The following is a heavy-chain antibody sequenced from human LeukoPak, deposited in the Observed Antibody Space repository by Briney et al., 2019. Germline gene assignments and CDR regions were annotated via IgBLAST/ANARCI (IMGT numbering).Heavy chain of an antibody. CDR2: IRRKTFGGTA. CDR1: GFNVGDYA. D-gene: IGHD5-12*01. CDR3: TRGSEGFTAYDDF. Sequence: GGSLRLSCTASGFNVGDYAMSWVRQAPGKGLEWVGFIRRKTFGGTADYAASVEGRFTISRDDSHNIVYLQMNSLKTEDTAVYYCTRGSEGFTAYDDFSGQGTLVTVSS. V-gene: IGHV3-49*04. J-gene: IGHJ4*02.